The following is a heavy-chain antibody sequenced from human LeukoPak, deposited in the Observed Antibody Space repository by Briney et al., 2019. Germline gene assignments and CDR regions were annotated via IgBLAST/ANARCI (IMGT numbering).Heavy chain of an antibody. D-gene: IGHD1-26*01. Sequence: GGSLRLSCTASGFTFGDYAMSWFRQAPGKGLEWVGFIRSKAYGWTTEYAASVKVRFTISRDDSTSIAYLQRNSLKTEDTAVYYCTRVQQWELLSGFDYWGQGTLVTVSS. V-gene: IGHV3-49*03. CDR2: IRSKAYGWTT. CDR1: GFTFGDYA. CDR3: TRVQQWELLSGFDY. J-gene: IGHJ4*02.